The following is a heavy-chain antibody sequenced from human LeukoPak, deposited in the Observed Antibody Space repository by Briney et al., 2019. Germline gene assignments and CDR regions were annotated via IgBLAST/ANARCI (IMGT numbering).Heavy chain of an antibody. CDR2: ISGDGGSR. CDR3: AVLAGSPME. D-gene: IGHD6-13*01. CDR1: GFTFSRYS. Sequence: GGSLRLSCAVSGFTFSRYSMHWVRQAPGKGLEWVGVISGDGGSRYYGDSVKGRFTISRDNSKDTLYLQLNSLRVEDTALCYCAVLAGSPMEWGQGTLVTAAS. V-gene: IGHV3-30-3*01. J-gene: IGHJ4*02.